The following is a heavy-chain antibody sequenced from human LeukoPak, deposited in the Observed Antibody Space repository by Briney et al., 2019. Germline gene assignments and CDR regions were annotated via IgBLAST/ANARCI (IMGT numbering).Heavy chain of an antibody. J-gene: IGHJ4*02. CDR3: TRERELRPPYFDY. V-gene: IGHV1-46*01. Sequence: GASVKVSCKASGYTFTSYYMHWVRQAPGQGLEWMGIIDPSGGTTSYAQKFQGRVTMTRDTSTSTVYMELSSLRSEDTAVYYCTRERELRPPYFDYWGQGTLVTVSS. CDR2: IDPSGGTT. CDR1: GYTFTSYY. D-gene: IGHD1-26*01.